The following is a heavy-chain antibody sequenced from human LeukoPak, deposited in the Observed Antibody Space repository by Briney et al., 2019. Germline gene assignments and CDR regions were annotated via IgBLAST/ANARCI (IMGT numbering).Heavy chain of an antibody. D-gene: IGHD3-10*01. CDR3: ARKRSSGSYIYY. V-gene: IGHV3-7*03. CDR1: GFTFSSYW. J-gene: IGHJ4*02. CDR2: IKQDGSEK. Sequence: GGSLRLSCAASGFTFSSYWMSWVRQAPGKGLEWVSNIKQDGSEKYYVDSVKGRFTMSRDNAKNSLYLQMNSLRAEDTAVYYCARKRSSGSYIYYWGQGTLVTVSS.